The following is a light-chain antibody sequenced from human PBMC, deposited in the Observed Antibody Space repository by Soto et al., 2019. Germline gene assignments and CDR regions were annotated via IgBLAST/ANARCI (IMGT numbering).Light chain of an antibody. CDR1: TSDIGNYNY. V-gene: IGLV2-14*01. J-gene: IGLJ2*01. Sequence: QSVLTQPASVSGSPGQSITISCTGTTSDIGNYNYVSWYQHHLGNAPKLLIYEVDYRPSGVSIRFSGYNSRNTASLSISALQAEAEATYYCSSYTTTITVVFGGGTKLTVL. CDR2: EVD. CDR3: SSYTTTITVV.